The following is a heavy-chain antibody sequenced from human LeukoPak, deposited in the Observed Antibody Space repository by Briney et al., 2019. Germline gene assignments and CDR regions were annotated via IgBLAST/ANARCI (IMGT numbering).Heavy chain of an antibody. V-gene: IGHV3-23*01. CDR1: GFTFSSYA. Sequence: GGSLRLSCAASGFTFSSYAMSWVRQAPGKGLEWVSGISGSGDNTYYADSVKGRLTISRDNSKNTLYVQVNSLGTEDTAAYYCAKGSYYDSSGSFYFDYWGQGTLGTVSS. J-gene: IGHJ4*02. CDR2: ISGSGDNT. D-gene: IGHD3-22*01. CDR3: AKGSYYDSSGSFYFDY.